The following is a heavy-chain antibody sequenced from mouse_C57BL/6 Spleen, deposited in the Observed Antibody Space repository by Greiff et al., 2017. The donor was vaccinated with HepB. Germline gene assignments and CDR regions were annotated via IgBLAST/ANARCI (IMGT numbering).Heavy chain of an antibody. D-gene: IGHD2-4*01. CDR2: IWSDGST. Sequence: VQLQESGPGLVAPSQSLSITCTVSGFSLTSYGVHWVRQPPGKGLEWLVVIWSDGSTTYNSALKSRLSISKDNSKSQVFLKMNSLQTDDTAMYYCARHGYDYDGVLYAMDYWGQGTSVTVSS. CDR3: ARHGYDYDGVLYAMDY. CDR1: GFSLTSYG. V-gene: IGHV2-6-1*01. J-gene: IGHJ4*01.